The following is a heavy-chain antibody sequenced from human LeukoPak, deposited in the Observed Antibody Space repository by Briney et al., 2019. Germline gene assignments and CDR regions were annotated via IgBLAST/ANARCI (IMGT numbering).Heavy chain of an antibody. CDR2: ISHDGGNK. CDR3: AGLGGLRYFDWSRYFDY. D-gene: IGHD3-9*01. J-gene: IGHJ4*02. Sequence: GGSLRLSCAASGFTFSSYGMHWVRQAPGKGLEWVAVISHDGGNKHYADSVKGRFTISRDNSKNTLYLQMNSLRAEDTAVYYCAGLGGLRYFDWSRYFDYWGQGTLVTVSS. CDR1: GFTFSSYG. V-gene: IGHV3-30*03.